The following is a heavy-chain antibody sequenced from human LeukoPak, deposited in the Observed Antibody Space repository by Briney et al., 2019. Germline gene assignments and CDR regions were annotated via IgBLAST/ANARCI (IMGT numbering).Heavy chain of an antibody. CDR2: IWYDGSNK. Sequence: PGRSLRLSCAASGFTFSSYGMHWVRQAPGKGLEWVAVIWYDGSNKYYADSVKGRFTISRDNSKNTLYLQMNSLRAEDTAVYYCTTDRSLWYSSSWYGVGAFDIWGQGTMVTVSS. J-gene: IGHJ3*02. D-gene: IGHD6-13*01. V-gene: IGHV3-33*01. CDR3: TTDRSLWYSSSWYGVGAFDI. CDR1: GFTFSSYG.